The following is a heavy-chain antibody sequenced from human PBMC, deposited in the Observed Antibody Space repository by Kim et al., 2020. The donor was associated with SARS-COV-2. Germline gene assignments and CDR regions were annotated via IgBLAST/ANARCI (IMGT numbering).Heavy chain of an antibody. CDR1: GGSISSGGYY. V-gene: IGHV4-31*03. J-gene: IGHJ4*02. CDR3: AGGHDIGSYYYDY. CDR2: ISYSGST. D-gene: IGHD3-9*01. Sequence: SETLSLTCTVSGGSISSGGYYWTWIRQHPGQGLEWIGYISYSGSTYYNPSLKRRVTISVDMSKNEFSLRLSSVTAADTAVYYCAGGHDIGSYYYDYWGQGSLFTV.